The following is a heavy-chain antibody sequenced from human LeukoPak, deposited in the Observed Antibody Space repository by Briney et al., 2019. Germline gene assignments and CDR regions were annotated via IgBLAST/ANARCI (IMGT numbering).Heavy chain of an antibody. D-gene: IGHD3-22*01. Sequence: PSETLSLTCAVYGGSFSGYYWSWIRQPPGKGLERIGEINHSGSTNYNPSLKSRVTISVDTSKNQFSLKLSSVTAADTAVYYCATGGYYYDSTNWGQGTLVTVSS. CDR2: INHSGST. CDR3: ATGGYYYDSTN. J-gene: IGHJ4*02. CDR1: GGSFSGYY. V-gene: IGHV4-34*01.